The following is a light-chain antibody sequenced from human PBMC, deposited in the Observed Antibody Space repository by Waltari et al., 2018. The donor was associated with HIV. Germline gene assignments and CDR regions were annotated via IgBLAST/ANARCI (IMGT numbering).Light chain of an antibody. CDR3: AAWDDSLSGSVV. CDR1: TSNIGRYA. J-gene: IGLJ2*01. CDR2: SNT. V-gene: IGLV1-44*01. Sequence: QSVLTQPPSASGAPGQRVSISCSGGTSNIGRYAVSWYQQLPGTAPKLLIYSNTQRPSGFRGLFCGSKSGTSDSLAIGVLQSEAEADYYCAAWDDSLSGSVVFGGGTKVTVL.